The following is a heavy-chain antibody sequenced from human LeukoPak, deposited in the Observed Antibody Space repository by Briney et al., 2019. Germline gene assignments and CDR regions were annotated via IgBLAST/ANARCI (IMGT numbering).Heavy chain of an antibody. Sequence: ASVKVSCKASGYTFTGYYMHWVRQAPGQGLEWMGWINPNSGGTNYAQKFQGRVTMTRDTSISTAYMELSRLRSDDTAVDYCARDKGGGGGDDYVGLNAFDIWGQGTMVTVSS. J-gene: IGHJ3*02. D-gene: IGHD4-17*01. CDR1: GYTFTGYY. CDR3: ARDKGGGGGDDYVGLNAFDI. V-gene: IGHV1-2*02. CDR2: INPNSGGT.